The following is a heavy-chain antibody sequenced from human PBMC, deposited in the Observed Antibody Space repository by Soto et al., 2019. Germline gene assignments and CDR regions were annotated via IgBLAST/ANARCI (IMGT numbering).Heavy chain of an antibody. CDR3: ARGDSVVVPAAMFWWFDP. CDR1: GGSFSGYY. D-gene: IGHD2-2*01. CDR2: INHSGST. Sequence: PSETLSLTCAVYGGSFSGYYWSWIRQPPGKGLEWIGEINHSGSTNYNPSLKSRVTISVDTSKNQFSLKLSSVTAADTAVYYCARGDSVVVPAAMFWWFDPWGQGTLVTVSS. J-gene: IGHJ5*02. V-gene: IGHV4-34*01.